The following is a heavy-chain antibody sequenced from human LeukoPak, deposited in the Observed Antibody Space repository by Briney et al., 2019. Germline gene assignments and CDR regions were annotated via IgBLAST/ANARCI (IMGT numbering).Heavy chain of an antibody. D-gene: IGHD3-22*01. Sequence: GSLRLSCAASGFTFSNYWMHWVRQGPGKGLVWVSRLNSDGSSTNYADSVRVRFTISRDNAKNTLYLQISNLTAEDTALYYCARVFDSSGYHPDGFDIWGQGTMVTGSS. CDR2: LNSDGSST. V-gene: IGHV3-74*01. CDR3: ARVFDSSGYHPDGFDI. CDR1: GFTFSNYW. J-gene: IGHJ3*02.